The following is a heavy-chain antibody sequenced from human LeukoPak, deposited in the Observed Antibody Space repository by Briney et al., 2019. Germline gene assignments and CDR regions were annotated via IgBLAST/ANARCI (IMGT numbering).Heavy chain of an antibody. CDR2: IYPGDSDT. Sequence: GESLQISCQGSGYSFTSYWIGWVRQMPGKGLEWMGIIYPGDSDTRYSPSFQGQVTISADKSISTAYLQWSSLKASDTAMYYCARQGGEYGLGPFAWFDPWGQGTLVTVSS. CDR1: GYSFTSYW. CDR3: ARQGGEYGLGPFAWFDP. V-gene: IGHV5-51*01. J-gene: IGHJ5*02. D-gene: IGHD3-10*01.